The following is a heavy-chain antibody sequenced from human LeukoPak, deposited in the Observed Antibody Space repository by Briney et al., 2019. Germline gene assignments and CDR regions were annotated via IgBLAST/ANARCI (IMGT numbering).Heavy chain of an antibody. CDR3: AKDWGAGSGYASLMDV. D-gene: IGHD5-12*01. CDR2: ISSNGGST. Sequence: PGGSLRLSCAASGFTFSSYAMHWVRQAPGKGLEYVSAISSNGGSTYYANSVKDRFTISRDNSKNTLYLQMGSLRAEDMAVYYCAKDWGAGSGYASLMDVWGKGTTVTVSA. J-gene: IGHJ6*04. CDR1: GFTFSSYA. V-gene: IGHV3-64*01.